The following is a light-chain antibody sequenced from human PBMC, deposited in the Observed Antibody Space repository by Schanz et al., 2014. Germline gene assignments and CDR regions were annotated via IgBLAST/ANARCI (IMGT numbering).Light chain of an antibody. Sequence: QSALTQPASVSGSPGQSITISCTGTSSDVGAYNYVSWYQQHPGKAPKLMIYDVSKRPSGVPDRFSGSKSGTSASLAITGLQAEDEADYYCSSYTSSSTVVFGGGTKVTVL. CDR3: SSYTSSSTVV. J-gene: IGLJ2*01. V-gene: IGLV2-14*01. CDR1: SSDVGAYNY. CDR2: DVS.